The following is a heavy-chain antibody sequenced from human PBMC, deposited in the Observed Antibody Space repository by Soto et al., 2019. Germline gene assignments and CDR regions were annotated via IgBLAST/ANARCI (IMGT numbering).Heavy chain of an antibody. CDR1: GFTVSSNY. CDR2: IYSGGST. J-gene: IGHJ6*02. CDR3: ARSPSNWNYVRGMDV. Sequence: GGSLRLSCAASGFTVSSNYMSWVRQAPGKGLEWVSVIYSGGSTYYADSVKGRFTISRDNSKNTLYLQMNSLRAEDTAVYYCARSPSNWNYVRGMDVWGQGTTVTVSS. V-gene: IGHV3-53*01. D-gene: IGHD1-7*01.